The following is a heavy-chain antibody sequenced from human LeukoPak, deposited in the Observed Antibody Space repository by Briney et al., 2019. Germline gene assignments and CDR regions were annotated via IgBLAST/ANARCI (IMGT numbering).Heavy chain of an antibody. J-gene: IGHJ4*02. Sequence: PSQTLSLTCTVSGGSISSGSYYWSWIRQPAGKGLEWIGRIYTSGSTNYNPSLKSRVTISLDTSKNQFSLKLSSVTAADTAVYYCARERLLTGYSYFDYWGQGTLVTVSS. D-gene: IGHD3-9*01. CDR1: GGSISSGSYY. V-gene: IGHV4-61*02. CDR2: IYTSGST. CDR3: ARERLLTGYSYFDY.